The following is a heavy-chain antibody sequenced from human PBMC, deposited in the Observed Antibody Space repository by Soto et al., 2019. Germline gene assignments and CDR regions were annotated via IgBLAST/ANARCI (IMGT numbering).Heavy chain of an antibody. CDR2: INHSGST. V-gene: IGHV4-34*01. J-gene: IGHJ6*03. CDR1: GGSFSGYY. D-gene: IGHD2-15*01. CDR3: ARGFGVAATFYYYYYMDV. Sequence: TLSLTCAVYGGSFSGYYWSWIRQPPGKGLEWIGEINHSGSTNYNPSLKSRVTISVDTSKNQFSLKLSSVTAADTAVYYCARGFGVAATFYYYYYMDVWGKGTTVTVSS.